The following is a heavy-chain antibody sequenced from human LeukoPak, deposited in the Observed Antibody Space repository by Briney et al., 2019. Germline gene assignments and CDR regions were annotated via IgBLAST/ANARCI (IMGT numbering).Heavy chain of an antibody. CDR3: AKAFGYSYGYDY. CDR2: ISWNSGSI. J-gene: IGHJ4*02. Sequence: GGSLRLSCAASGFTFDDYAMHWVRQAPGKGLEWVSGISWNSGSIGYADSVKGRFTISRDNAKNSLYLQMNSLRAEDTALYYCAKAFGYSYGYDYWGQGTLVTVSS. CDR1: GFTFDDYA. V-gene: IGHV3-9*01. D-gene: IGHD5-18*01.